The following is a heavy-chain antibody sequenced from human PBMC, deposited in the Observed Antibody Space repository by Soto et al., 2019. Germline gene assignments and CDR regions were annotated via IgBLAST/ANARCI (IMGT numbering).Heavy chain of an antibody. D-gene: IGHD4-17*01. CDR2: IYPGDSAT. Sequence: PGGSLKISCKGSGYSFTSYWIGWVRQMPGQGLEWMGIIYPGDSATRYSPSFQGQVTISADKSISTAYLQWSRLEASDNAMYYCARQLETRYGMDVWGQGTTVTVSS. V-gene: IGHV5-51*01. CDR1: GYSFTSYW. J-gene: IGHJ6*02. CDR3: ARQLETRYGMDV.